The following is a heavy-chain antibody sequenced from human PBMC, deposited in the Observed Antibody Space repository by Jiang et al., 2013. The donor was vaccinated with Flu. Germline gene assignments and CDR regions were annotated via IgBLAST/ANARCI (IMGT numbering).Heavy chain of an antibody. CDR3: AFRPGDYSAYFDY. J-gene: IGHJ4*02. Sequence: SLRLSCEASGFTFSSYAMHVGPPGSEAKGLEWVAVISYDGTNKYYADSVKGRFTISRDNSKNTLYLQMNSLRTEDTAVYYCAFRPGDYSAYFDYWGQGTLVTVSS. CDR2: ISYDGTNK. D-gene: IGHD4-17*01. CDR1: GFTFSSYA. V-gene: IGHV3-30*03.